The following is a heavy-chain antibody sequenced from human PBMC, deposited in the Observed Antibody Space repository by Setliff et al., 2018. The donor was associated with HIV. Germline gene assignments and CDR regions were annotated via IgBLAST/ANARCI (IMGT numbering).Heavy chain of an antibody. Sequence: SVKVSCKASGGTFSSYAISWVRQAPGQGLEWMGGIIPILGIANYAQKFQGRVTITADESTSTAYMELSSLRSEDTAVYYCARDYSPAFYYYDSSGTFDYWGQGTLVTVSS. CDR3: ARDYSPAFYYYDSSGTFDY. V-gene: IGHV1-69*10. CDR1: GGTFSSYA. D-gene: IGHD3-22*01. J-gene: IGHJ4*02. CDR2: IIPILGIA.